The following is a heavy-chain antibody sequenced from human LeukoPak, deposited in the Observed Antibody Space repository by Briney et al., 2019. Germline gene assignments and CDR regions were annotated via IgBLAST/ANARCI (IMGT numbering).Heavy chain of an antibody. CDR2: IYTSGST. D-gene: IGHD5-12*01. J-gene: IGHJ3*02. Sequence: SETLSLTCTVSGGSISSYYWSWIRQPPGKGLEWIGRIYTSGSTNYNPSLKSRVTISVDTSKNQFSLKLSSVTAADTAVYYCARISGYDRRNAFDIWGQGTMVTVSS. CDR1: GGSISSYY. CDR3: ARISGYDRRNAFDI. V-gene: IGHV4-4*07.